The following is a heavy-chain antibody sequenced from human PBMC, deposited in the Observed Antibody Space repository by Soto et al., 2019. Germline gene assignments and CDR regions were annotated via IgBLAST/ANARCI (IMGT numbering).Heavy chain of an antibody. CDR3: PPSTPPGP. CDR1: GFTFSSYA. CDR2: ITGGGGST. Sequence: GSLRLSCAASGFTFSSYAMNWVRQAPGKGLDWVSGITGGGGSTYYADSVKGRFTISRDNSKNTLYLQMNSLKSEDTAVYYCPPSTPPGPRGKETLLTVPS. J-gene: IGHJ4*02. V-gene: IGHV3-23*01.